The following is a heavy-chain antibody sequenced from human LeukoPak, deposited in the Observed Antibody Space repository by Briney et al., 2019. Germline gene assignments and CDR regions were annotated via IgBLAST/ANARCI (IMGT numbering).Heavy chain of an antibody. D-gene: IGHD5-24*01. CDR1: TFTFSSYG. Sequence: GGSLRLSCAASTFTFSSYGMHWVRQAPGKGLEWVAFIRYDGSNKDYADSVKGRFTISRDNSKNTLYLQMNSLRAEDTAVYYCAKDGYNYSDYWGQGTLVTVSS. J-gene: IGHJ4*02. CDR2: IRYDGSNK. CDR3: AKDGYNYSDY. V-gene: IGHV3-30*02.